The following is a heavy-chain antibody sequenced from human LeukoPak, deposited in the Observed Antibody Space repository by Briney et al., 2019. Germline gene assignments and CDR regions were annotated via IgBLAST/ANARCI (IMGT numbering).Heavy chain of an antibody. CDR3: ARGVSGFGELLYYFDY. CDR2: IYSSGST. V-gene: IGHV4-59*01. J-gene: IGHJ4*02. Sequence: PSETLSLTCTVSGDSMSSYYWSWIRQPPGKRLEWIGYIYSSGSTNYNPSLKSRVTMSVDTSKNQFSLKVSSVTAADTAVYYCARGVSGFGELLYYFDYWGQGTLVTVSS. CDR1: GDSMSSYY. D-gene: IGHD3-10*01.